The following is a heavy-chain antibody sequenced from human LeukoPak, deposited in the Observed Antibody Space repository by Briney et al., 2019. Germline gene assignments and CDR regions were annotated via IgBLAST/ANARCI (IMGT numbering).Heavy chain of an antibody. CDR3: ARGRWLQFDY. CDR1: GGTFSSYA. V-gene: IGHV1-69*05. CDR2: IIPIFGTA. D-gene: IGHD5-24*01. J-gene: IGHJ4*02. Sequence: ASVKVSCKASGGTFSSYAISWVRQAPGQGLEWMGGIIPIFGTANYAQKFQGRVTITTGESTSTAYMELSSLRSEDTAVYYCARGRWLQFDYWGQGTLVTVSS.